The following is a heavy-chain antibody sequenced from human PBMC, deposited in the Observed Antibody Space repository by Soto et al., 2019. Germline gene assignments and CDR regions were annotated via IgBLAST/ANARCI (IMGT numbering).Heavy chain of an antibody. CDR3: AVDYYHMDV. J-gene: IGHJ6*03. CDR2: ISSGSSTI. Sequence: EVQLVESGGGLVQPGGSLRLSCAASGISFSSYAMNWVRQAPGKGLEWVSYISSGSSTIYYAESVKGRFTISRDNAKKSLFLQMNSLRAEDTAVYYCAVDYYHMDVWGKGTTVTVSS. V-gene: IGHV3-48*01. CDR1: GISFSSYA.